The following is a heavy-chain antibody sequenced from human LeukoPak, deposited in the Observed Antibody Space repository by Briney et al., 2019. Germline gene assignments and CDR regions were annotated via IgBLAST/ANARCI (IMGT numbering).Heavy chain of an antibody. CDR3: ARASIRDYSLIPDHFDY. J-gene: IGHJ4*02. D-gene: IGHD4-11*01. Sequence: ASVKVSCKASGYTFTGYYMHWVRQAPGQGLEWMGRINPNSGGTNYAQKFQGRVTMTRDTSISTAYMELSRLRSDDTAVYYCARASIRDYSLIPDHFDYWGQGTLVTVSS. CDR1: GYTFTGYY. V-gene: IGHV1-2*06. CDR2: INPNSGGT.